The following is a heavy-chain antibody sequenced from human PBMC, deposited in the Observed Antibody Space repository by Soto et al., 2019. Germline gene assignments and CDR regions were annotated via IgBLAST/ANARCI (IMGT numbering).Heavy chain of an antibody. D-gene: IGHD3-3*01. V-gene: IGHV4-31*03. CDR2: IYYSGST. J-gene: IGHJ4*02. CDR3: ARAPKYYDFWSGYYSGVYFDY. Sequence: SETLSLTCTVSGGSISSGGYYWSWIRQHPGKGLEWIGYIYYSGSTYYNPSLKSRVTISVDTSKNQFSLKLSSVTAADTAVYYCARAPKYYDFWSGYYSGVYFDYWGQGTLATVSS. CDR1: GGSISSGGYY.